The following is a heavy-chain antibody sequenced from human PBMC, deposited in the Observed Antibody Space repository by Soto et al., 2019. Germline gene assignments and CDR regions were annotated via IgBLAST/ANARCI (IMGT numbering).Heavy chain of an antibody. D-gene: IGHD6-13*01. V-gene: IGHV1-18*01. CDR3: ARGVEGYSSSWYEGFDY. CDR2: ISAYNGNT. CDR1: GYTFTSYG. J-gene: IGHJ4*02. Sequence: QVQLVQSGAEVKKPGASVKVSCKASGYTFTSYGISWVRQAPGQGLEWMGWISAYNGNTNYAQKLEGRVTMTTDTSTSTAYMELRSLRSDDTAVYYCARGVEGYSSSWYEGFDYWGQGTLVTVSS.